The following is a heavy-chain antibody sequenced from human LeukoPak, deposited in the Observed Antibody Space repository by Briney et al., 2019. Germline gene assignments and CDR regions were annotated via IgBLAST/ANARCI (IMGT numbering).Heavy chain of an antibody. D-gene: IGHD3-16*01. V-gene: IGHV3-23*01. CDR2: IGGRGGST. J-gene: IGHJ5*02. CDR3: GKEGGA. CDR1: GFTFSSFT. Sequence: GGSLRLSCAASGFTFSSFTMTCVRQAPGKGLEWVSAIGGRGGSTYYADFLEGRFTIARDNSKDMVYLQMNSLKVEDTAIYYCGKEGGAWGQGTKVTVSS.